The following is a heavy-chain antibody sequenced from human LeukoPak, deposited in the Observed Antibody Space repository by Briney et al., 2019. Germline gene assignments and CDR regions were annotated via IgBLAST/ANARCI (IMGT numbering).Heavy chain of an antibody. J-gene: IGHJ3*02. CDR1: GFTFSSYW. CDR2: IKQDGSEK. CDR3: ARGPIYYGSGRDAFDI. V-gene: IGHV3-7*01. D-gene: IGHD3-10*01. Sequence: GGSLRLSCAASGFTFSSYWMSWVRQAPGRGLEWVANIKQDGSEKYYVDSVKGRFTISRDNAKNSLYLQMNSLRAEDTAVYYCARGPIYYGSGRDAFDIWGQGTMVTVSS.